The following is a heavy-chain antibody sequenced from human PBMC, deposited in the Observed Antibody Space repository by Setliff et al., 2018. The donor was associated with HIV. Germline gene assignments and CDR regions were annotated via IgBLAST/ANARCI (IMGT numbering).Heavy chain of an antibody. CDR2: ISSSSSYI. CDR3: ARDSSRGYLDWLSLKYYYSYYIDV. J-gene: IGHJ6*03. CDR1: GFTFSSYS. Sequence: GVLRLSCAASGFTFSSYSMNWVRQAPGKGLEWVSSISSSSSYIYYADSVKGRFTISRDNAKNTLYLQMNSLRAEDTAVYYCARDSSRGYLDWLSLKYYYSYYIDVWGKGTTVTVSS. D-gene: IGHD3-9*01. V-gene: IGHV3-21*01.